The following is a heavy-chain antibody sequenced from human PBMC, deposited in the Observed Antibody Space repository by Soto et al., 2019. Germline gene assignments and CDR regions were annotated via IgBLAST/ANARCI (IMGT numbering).Heavy chain of an antibody. D-gene: IGHD6-19*01. CDR2: IYYSGST. Sequence: SETLSLTCTVSGDSVSSGSYFWSWFRQPPGRGLEWIGYIYYSGSTNYNPSLKSRVTISVDTSKNQFSLKLSSVTAADTAVYYCASYSSGWYDVIYWGQGTLVTVS. V-gene: IGHV4-61*01. J-gene: IGHJ4*02. CDR1: GDSVSSGSYF. CDR3: ASYSSGWYDVIY.